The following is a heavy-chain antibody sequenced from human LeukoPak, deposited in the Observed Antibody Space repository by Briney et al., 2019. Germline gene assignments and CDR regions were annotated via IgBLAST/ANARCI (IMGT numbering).Heavy chain of an antibody. CDR2: IYHSGST. J-gene: IGHJ4*02. D-gene: IGHD2-15*01. CDR1: GGSISSGGYS. V-gene: IGHV4-30-2*01. CDR3: ARVIDPYCSGGSCYYFDY. Sequence: SETLSLTCAVSGGSISSGGYSWSWIRQPPGKGLEWIGYIYHSGSTYYNPSLKSRVTISVDRSKNQFSLKLSSVTAADTAVYYCARVIDPYCSGGSCYYFDYWGQGTLVTVSS.